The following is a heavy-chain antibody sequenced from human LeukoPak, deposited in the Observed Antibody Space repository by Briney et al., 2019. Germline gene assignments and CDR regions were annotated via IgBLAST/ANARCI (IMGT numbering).Heavy chain of an antibody. CDR1: GLTFGDYA. V-gene: IGHV3-49*04. J-gene: IGHJ3*02. CDR2: IRSKAYGGTT. CDR3: TRSRRYSSSSGTFAFDI. D-gene: IGHD6-6*01. Sequence: GGSLRLSCTASGLTFGDYAMSWVREAPGKGLEWVGVIRSKAYGGTTEYAASVKGRFTISRDDSKSIAYLQMNSLKTEDTAVYYCTRSRRYSSSSGTFAFDIWGQGTMVTVSS.